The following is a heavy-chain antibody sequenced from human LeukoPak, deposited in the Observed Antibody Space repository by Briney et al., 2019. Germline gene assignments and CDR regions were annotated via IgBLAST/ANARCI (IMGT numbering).Heavy chain of an antibody. CDR3: ARVFGSGPYGWVEY. D-gene: IGHD1-26*01. CDR2: TRNKLNSFNT. J-gene: IGHJ4*02. V-gene: IGHV3-72*01. CDR1: GFTFSDHD. Sequence: GGSLRLSCAASGFTFSDHDMDWVRQAPGQGLEWVGRTRNKLNSFNTEYAASVKGRFTISRDDSKNSVYLQMSSLKTDDTAVYYCARVFGSGPYGWVEYWGQGTLVTVSS.